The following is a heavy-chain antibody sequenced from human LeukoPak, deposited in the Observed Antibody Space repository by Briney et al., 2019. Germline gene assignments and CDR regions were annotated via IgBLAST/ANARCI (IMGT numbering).Heavy chain of an antibody. CDR2: INAGNGNT. Sequence: ASVKVSRKASGYTFTSYAMHWVRQAPGQRLEWMGWINAGNGNTKYSQKFQGRVTITRDTSASTAYMELSSLRSEDTAVYYCAKDPVPPGAYYYDSSGYLHYYYYGMDVWGQGTTVTVSS. J-gene: IGHJ6*02. CDR1: GYTFTSYA. D-gene: IGHD3-22*01. V-gene: IGHV1-3*01. CDR3: AKDPVPPGAYYYDSSGYLHYYYYGMDV.